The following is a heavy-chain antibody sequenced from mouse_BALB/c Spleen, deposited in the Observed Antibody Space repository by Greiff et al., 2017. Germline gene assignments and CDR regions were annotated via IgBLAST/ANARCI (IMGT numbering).Heavy chain of an antibody. CDR3: TRLIYYEAMDY. Sequence: QVQLKQPGAELVRPGASVKLSCKASGYTFTSYWINWVKQRPGQGLEWIGNIYPSDSYTNYNQKFKDKATLTVDKSSSTAYMQLSSPTSEDSAVYYCTRLIYYEAMDYWGQGTSVTVSS. V-gene: IGHV1-69*02. CDR2: IYPSDSYT. J-gene: IGHJ4*01. CDR1: GYTFTSYW. D-gene: IGHD2-4*01.